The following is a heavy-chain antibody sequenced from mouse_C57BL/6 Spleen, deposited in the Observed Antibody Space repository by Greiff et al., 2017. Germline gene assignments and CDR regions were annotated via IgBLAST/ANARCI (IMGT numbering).Heavy chain of an antibody. CDR2: IDPSDSYT. V-gene: IGHV1-69*01. J-gene: IGHJ2*01. Sequence: QVQLQQPGAELVMPGASVKLSCKASGYTFTSYWMHWVKQRPGQGLEWIGEIDPSDSYTNYNQKFKGKSTLTVDKSSSTAYMQLSGLTSEDSAVYYCARHYYGSSYYFDYWGPGTTLTVSS. CDR1: GYTFTSYW. D-gene: IGHD1-1*01. CDR3: ARHYYGSSYYFDY.